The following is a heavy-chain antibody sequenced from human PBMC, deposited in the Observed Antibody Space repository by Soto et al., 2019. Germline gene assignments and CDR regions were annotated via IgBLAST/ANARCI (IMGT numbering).Heavy chain of an antibody. J-gene: IGHJ4*02. CDR2: MYHSGST. CDR3: ARVPDY. D-gene: IGHD2-2*01. Sequence: QLQLQESGSGLVKPSQTLSLTCAVSGGSISSGGYSWSWIRQPPGKGLEWIGYMYHSGSTYYNPSLKSRATIAIDRSMNQSSLKLSSLTAAHPAAYYCARVPDYWGQGILVTVSS. V-gene: IGHV4-30-2*01. CDR1: GGSISSGGYS.